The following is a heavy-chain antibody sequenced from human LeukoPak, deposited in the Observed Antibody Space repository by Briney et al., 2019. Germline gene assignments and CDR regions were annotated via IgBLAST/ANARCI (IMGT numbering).Heavy chain of an antibody. CDR3: ASGSGYCSGGSCSLDALDI. CDR2: INHSGST. V-gene: IGHV4-34*01. J-gene: IGHJ3*02. CDR1: GGSFSGYY. D-gene: IGHD2-15*01. Sequence: PSETLSLTCAVYGGSFSGYYWSWIRQPPGKGLEWIGEINHSGSTNYNPSLKSRVTISGDTSKKQFSLRLSSVTAADTAVYYCASGSGYCSGGSCSLDALDIWGQGTMVTVSS.